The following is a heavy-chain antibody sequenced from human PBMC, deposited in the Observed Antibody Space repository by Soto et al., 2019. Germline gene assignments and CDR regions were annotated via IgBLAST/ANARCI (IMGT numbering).Heavy chain of an antibody. V-gene: IGHV4-59*08. J-gene: IGHJ4*02. CDR3: AGGYSPFGY. CDR1: GRAVRRYK. Sequence: PSETLSLTSSVAGRAVRRYKWSWIRQPPGKGLEWIGYIYYSGSTNYSPSLKSRVTISVDTSKNQFSLKLSSVTAADTAVYYCAGGYSPFGYWGQGTLVTVSS. D-gene: IGHD2-21*01. CDR2: IYYSGST.